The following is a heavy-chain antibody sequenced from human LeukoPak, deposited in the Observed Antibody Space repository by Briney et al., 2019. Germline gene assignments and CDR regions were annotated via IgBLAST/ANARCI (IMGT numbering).Heavy chain of an antibody. CDR3: AREVFRQTPIDY. CDR2: IYHSGST. Sequence: SETLSLTCAVSGCSISSGYYWGWIRQPPGKGLEWIGSIYHSGSTYYNPSLKSRVTISVDTSKNQFSLKLSSVTAADTAVYYCAREVFRQTPIDYWGQGTLVTVSS. CDR1: GCSISSGYY. J-gene: IGHJ4*02. V-gene: IGHV4-38-2*02.